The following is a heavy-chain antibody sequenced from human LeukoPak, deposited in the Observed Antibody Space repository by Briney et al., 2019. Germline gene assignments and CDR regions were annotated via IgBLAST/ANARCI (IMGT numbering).Heavy chain of an antibody. CDR3: ARFGDTNFDY. CDR2: IYYSGST. Sequence: PSETLSLTCTVSGGSISSYYWSWIRQPPGKGLEWIGYIYYSGSTNYNPSLKSRVTISVDTSKNQFSLKLSSVTAADTAVYYCARFGDTNFDYWGQGTLVTVSS. J-gene: IGHJ4*02. V-gene: IGHV4-59*01. CDR1: GGSISSYY. D-gene: IGHD3-10*01.